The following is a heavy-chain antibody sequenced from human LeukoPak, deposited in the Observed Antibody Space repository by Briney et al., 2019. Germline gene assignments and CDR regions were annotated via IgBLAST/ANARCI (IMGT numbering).Heavy chain of an antibody. J-gene: IGHJ4*02. V-gene: IGHV1-69*04. CDR3: ARGYSSGWYRN. D-gene: IGHD6-19*01. Sequence: GSSVKVSCKASGGTFSSYAISWVRQAPGQGLEWMGRIIPILGIANYAQKFQGRVTITADKSTSTAYMELSSLRSEDTAVYYCARGYSSGWYRNWGQGTLVTVSS. CDR1: GGTFSSYA. CDR2: IIPILGIA.